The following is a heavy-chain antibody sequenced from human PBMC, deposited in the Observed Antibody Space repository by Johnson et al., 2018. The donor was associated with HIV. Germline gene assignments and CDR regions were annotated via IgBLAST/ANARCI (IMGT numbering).Heavy chain of an antibody. CDR3: AKDLEGHDVFDI. CDR1: GFTYSTYG. Sequence: QVQLVESGGGVVQPGRSLRLSCAASGFTYSTYGMYWVRQAPGKGLEWVALIRYDGYYTKYADSVKGRFTIARDNSKNMLFLQMSSLRAEDTAVYYCAKDLEGHDVFDIWGQGTMVTVCS. J-gene: IGHJ3*02. CDR2: IRYDGYYT. V-gene: IGHV3-33*06. D-gene: IGHD3-3*01.